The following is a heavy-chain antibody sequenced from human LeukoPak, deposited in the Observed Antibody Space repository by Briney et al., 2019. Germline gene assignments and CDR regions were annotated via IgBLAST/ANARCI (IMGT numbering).Heavy chain of an antibody. Sequence: PGGSLRLSCAASGFTFSSYWMSWVRQAPGKGLEWVANIKQDGSEKYYVDSVKGRFTISRDNAKNSLYLQMNSLRAEDTAVYYCARVGGVAVAGPKKYYYYGMDVWGQGTTVTVSS. CDR1: GFTFSSYW. D-gene: IGHD6-19*01. V-gene: IGHV3-7*01. J-gene: IGHJ6*02. CDR2: IKQDGSEK. CDR3: ARVGGVAVAGPKKYYYYGMDV.